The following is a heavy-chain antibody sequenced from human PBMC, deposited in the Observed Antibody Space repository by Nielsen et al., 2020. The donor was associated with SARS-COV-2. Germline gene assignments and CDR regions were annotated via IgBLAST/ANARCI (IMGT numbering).Heavy chain of an antibody. CDR3: TTEGGYSSSPDYYYYYGMDV. CDR1: GFTFSNAW. J-gene: IGHJ6*02. D-gene: IGHD6-6*01. V-gene: IGHV3-15*01. CDR2: IKSKTDGGTT. Sequence: GSLKISCAASGFTFSNAWMSWVRQAPGKGLEWVGRIKSKTDGGTTDYAAPVKGRFTISRDDSKNTLYLQMNSLKTEDTAVYYCTTEGGYSSSPDYYYYYGMDVWGQGTTVTVSS.